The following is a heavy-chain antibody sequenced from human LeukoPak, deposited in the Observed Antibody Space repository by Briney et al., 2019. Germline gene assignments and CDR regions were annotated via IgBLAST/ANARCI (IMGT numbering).Heavy chain of an antibody. CDR2: FYYSGST. CDR3: ARASISGYSSSWYLNWFDP. Sequence: PSETLSLTCTVSGGSISSYYWSWIRQPPGKGLEWIGYFYYSGSTNYNPSLKSRVTISVDTSKNQFSLKLSSVTAADTAVYYCARASISGYSSSWYLNWFDPWGQGTLVTVSS. CDR1: GGSISSYY. J-gene: IGHJ5*02. D-gene: IGHD6-13*01. V-gene: IGHV4-59*01.